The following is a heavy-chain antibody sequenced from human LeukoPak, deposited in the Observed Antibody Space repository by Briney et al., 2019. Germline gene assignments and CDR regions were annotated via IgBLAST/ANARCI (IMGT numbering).Heavy chain of an antibody. V-gene: IGHV3-11*01. CDR3: AREGLYSSSSGGYYYMDV. Sequence: GGSLRLSCAASGFTFSDYYMSWIRQAPGKGLEWVSYISSSGSTIYYADSVKDRFTISRDNAKNSLYLQMNSLRAEDTAVYYCAREGLYSSSSGGYYYMDVWGKGTTVTVSS. CDR1: GFTFSDYY. D-gene: IGHD6-6*01. CDR2: ISSSGSTI. J-gene: IGHJ6*03.